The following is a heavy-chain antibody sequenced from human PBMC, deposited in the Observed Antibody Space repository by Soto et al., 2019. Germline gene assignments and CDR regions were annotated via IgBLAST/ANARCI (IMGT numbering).Heavy chain of an antibody. J-gene: IGHJ3*02. V-gene: IGHV4-59*01. Sequence: SDTLSLSCTVSGGSISSYYWSLILQPPVKGLGCSGYIYYSGSTNYNPSLKSRVTISVDTSKNQFSLKLSSVAAADTAVYYCARANDLDAFDIWGQGTMVTVSS. CDR1: GGSISSYY. CDR3: ARANDLDAFDI. CDR2: IYYSGST.